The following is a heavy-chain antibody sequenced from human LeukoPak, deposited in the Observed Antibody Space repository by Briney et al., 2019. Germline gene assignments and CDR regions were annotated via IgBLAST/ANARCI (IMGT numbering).Heavy chain of an antibody. V-gene: IGHV3-48*01. Sequence: GGSLRLSCAASGFTFSSYSMNWVRQAPGKGLEWVSYISSSSSTIYYADPVKGRFTISRDNAKNSLYLQMNSLRAEDTAVYYCARIGDDYGDYYFDYWGQGTLVTVSS. CDR1: GFTFSSYS. CDR2: ISSSSSTI. D-gene: IGHD4-17*01. CDR3: ARIGDDYGDYYFDY. J-gene: IGHJ4*02.